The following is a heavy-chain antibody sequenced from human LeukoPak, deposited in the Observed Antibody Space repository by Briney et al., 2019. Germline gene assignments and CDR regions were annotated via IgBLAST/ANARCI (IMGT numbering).Heavy chain of an antibody. CDR2: ISSSSSTI. V-gene: IGHV3-48*04. CDR1: GFTFDDYA. Sequence: GGSLRLSCAASGFTFDDYAMHWVRQAQGKGLEWVSYISSSSSTIYYADSVKGRFTISRDNAKNSLYLQMNSLRAEDTAVYYCARTYGSYYFDYWGQGTLVTVSS. CDR3: ARTYGSYYFDY. J-gene: IGHJ4*02. D-gene: IGHD3-10*01.